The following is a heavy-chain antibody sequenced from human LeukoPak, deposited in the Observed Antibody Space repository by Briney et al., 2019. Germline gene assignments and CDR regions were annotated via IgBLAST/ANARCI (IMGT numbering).Heavy chain of an antibody. CDR2: IYTSGST. V-gene: IGHV4-61*02. D-gene: IGHD2-2*01. CDR1: GGSISSGSYY. J-gene: IGHJ5*02. Sequence: SQTLSLTCTVSGGSISSGSYYWSWIRQPAGKGLEWIGRIYTSGSTNYNPSLKSRVTISVDTSKNQFSLKLSSVTAADTAVYYCARVEAVPAATGFDPWGQGTLVTVSS. CDR3: ARVEAVPAATGFDP.